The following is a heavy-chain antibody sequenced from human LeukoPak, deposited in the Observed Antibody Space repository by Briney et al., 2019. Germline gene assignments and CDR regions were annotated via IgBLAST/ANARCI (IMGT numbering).Heavy chain of an antibody. CDR1: GFTFSSYW. V-gene: IGHV3-74*01. J-gene: IGHJ4*02. D-gene: IGHD2-2*01. CDR2: INSDGSST. Sequence: PGGSLRLSCAASGFTFSSYWMHWVRQAPGKGLVWVSRINSDGSSTNYADSVKGRFTISRDNANNTLYLQMNSLRAEDTAVYYCAIVPAAHAPFDYWGQGTLVTVSS. CDR3: AIVPAAHAPFDY.